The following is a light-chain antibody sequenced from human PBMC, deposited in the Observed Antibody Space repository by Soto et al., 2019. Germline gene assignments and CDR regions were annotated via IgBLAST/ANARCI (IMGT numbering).Light chain of an antibody. CDR2: EVT. V-gene: IGLV2-14*01. J-gene: IGLJ1*01. CDR3: SSYTGTNTLEV. CDR1: ISDVGAYNY. Sequence: QYFLTQPSSLSGSPGQSITISCTGTISDVGAYNYVSWYQQHPGKAPKLMIYEVTTRPSGVSSRFSGSKSGNTASLTISGLQAEDEADYYCSSYTGTNTLEVYRTGTKVTVL.